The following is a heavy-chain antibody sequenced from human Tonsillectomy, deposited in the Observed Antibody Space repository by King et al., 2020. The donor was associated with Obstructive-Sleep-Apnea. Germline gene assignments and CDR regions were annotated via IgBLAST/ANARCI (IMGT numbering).Heavy chain of an antibody. CDR1: GDSITSYY. CDR2: IYGSGST. CDR3: ARLGVLRYFDWPYYFDN. Sequence: QLQESGPRLVKPSETLSLTCTVSGDSITSYYWSWIWQPPGKGLEWIGYIYGSGSTNYNPSLKSRRTISVDASKNQFSLKLSSVTAADSAVYYCARLGVLRYFDWPYYFDNWGQGILVTVSS. V-gene: IGHV4-59*01. D-gene: IGHD3-9*01. J-gene: IGHJ4*02.